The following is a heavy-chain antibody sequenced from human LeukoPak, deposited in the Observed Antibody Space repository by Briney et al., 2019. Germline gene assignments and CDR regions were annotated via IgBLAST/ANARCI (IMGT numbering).Heavy chain of an antibody. Sequence: SKTLSLTCTLSGGSISSYYWRWPRQPPGKALEWLGYIYYSWSTNYNPSIKSPITISVEPCQNQFSLKLGQVNAAGPGVDFRWRDRHRDGYNLPCYFDYWGQGTLVTVSS. CDR2: IYYSWST. CDR1: GGSISSYY. CDR3: WRDRHRDGYNLPCYFDY. D-gene: IGHD5-24*01. V-gene: IGHV4-59*12. J-gene: IGHJ4*02.